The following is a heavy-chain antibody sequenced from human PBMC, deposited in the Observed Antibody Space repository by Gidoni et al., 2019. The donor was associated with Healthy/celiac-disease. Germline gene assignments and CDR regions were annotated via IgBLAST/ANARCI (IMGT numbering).Heavy chain of an antibody. CDR1: GGSISSYY. Sequence: QVQLQESGPGLVKPSETLSLTCTVPGGSISSYYWSWLRQPPGKGLEWIGYIYYSGSTNYNPSLKSRVTISVDTSKNQFSLKLSSVTAADTAVYYCARGPPRDWGGGYYFDYWGQGTLVTVSS. J-gene: IGHJ4*02. D-gene: IGHD7-27*01. V-gene: IGHV4-59*01. CDR2: IYYSGST. CDR3: ARGPPRDWGGGYYFDY.